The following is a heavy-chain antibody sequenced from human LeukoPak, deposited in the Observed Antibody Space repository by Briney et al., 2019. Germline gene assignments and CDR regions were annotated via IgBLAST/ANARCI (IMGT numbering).Heavy chain of an antibody. Sequence: GGSLRLSCAASGFTFSSYSMDWVRQAPGKGLEWVGRIKSKTDGGTTDYAAPVKGRFTISRDDSKNTLYLQMNSLKTEDTAVYYCTTDRTTVSMIYYYYGMDVWGQGTTVTVSS. D-gene: IGHD4-17*01. J-gene: IGHJ6*02. CDR3: TTDRTTVSMIYYYYGMDV. CDR1: GFTFSSYS. V-gene: IGHV3-15*01. CDR2: IKSKTDGGTT.